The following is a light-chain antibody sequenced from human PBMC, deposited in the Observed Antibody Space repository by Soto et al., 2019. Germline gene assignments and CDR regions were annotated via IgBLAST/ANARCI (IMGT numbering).Light chain of an antibody. Sequence: QSVLTQPPSVSAAPGQMVTISCSGSSSSIGNNYASWYQQLPGTAPKLLIYEVSNRPSGVSNRFSGSKFGNTASLTVSGLQAEDEADYSCCSFSSSGTPKWVFGGGTKVTVL. J-gene: IGLJ2*01. V-gene: IGLV2-14*01. CDR3: CSFSSSGTPKWV. CDR2: EVS. CDR1: SSSIGNNY.